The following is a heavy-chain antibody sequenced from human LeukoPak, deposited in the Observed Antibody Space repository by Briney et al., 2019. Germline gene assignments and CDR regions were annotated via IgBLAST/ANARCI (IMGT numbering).Heavy chain of an antibody. V-gene: IGHV3-7*01. Sequence: PGGSLRLSCAASGFTFSSYWMSWVRQAPVKGLEWVANIKQDGSEKYYVDSVKGRFTISRDNAKNSLYLQMNSLRAEDTAVYYCARELSPYSIAHLGYGMDVWGQGTTVTVSS. J-gene: IGHJ6*02. CDR3: ARELSPYSIAHLGYGMDV. CDR2: IKQDGSEK. D-gene: IGHD6-6*01. CDR1: GFTFSSYW.